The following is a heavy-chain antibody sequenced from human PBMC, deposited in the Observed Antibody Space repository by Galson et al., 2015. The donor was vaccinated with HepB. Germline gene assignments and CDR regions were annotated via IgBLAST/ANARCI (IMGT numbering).Heavy chain of an antibody. CDR2: VDPEDGET. CDR3: ATEAGLRYCSGGSCYSFDY. Sequence: VKVSCKVSGYTFTDYYMHWVQQAPGKGLEWMGLVDPEDGETIYAEKFQGRVTITADTSTDTAYMELSSLRSKDTAVYYSATEAGLRYCSGGSCYSFDYCGQGTLVTVSS. D-gene: IGHD2-15*01. V-gene: IGHV1-69-2*01. CDR1: GYTFTDYY. J-gene: IGHJ4*02.